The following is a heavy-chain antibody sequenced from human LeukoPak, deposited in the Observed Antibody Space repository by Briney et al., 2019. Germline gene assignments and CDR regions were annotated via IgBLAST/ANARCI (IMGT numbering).Heavy chain of an antibody. CDR3: ARDERYCSGGSCHGVSFDP. CDR1: GGSISSFY. Sequence: SETLSLTCTVSGGSISSFYWSWFYWSWIRQPPGKGLEWIGYIYFSGSTNYNPSLKSRVTIPVDTSKNQFSLKLSSVTAADTAVYYCARDERYCSGGSCHGVSFDPWGQGTLVTVSS. J-gene: IGHJ5*02. V-gene: IGHV4-59*12. D-gene: IGHD2-15*01. CDR2: IYFSGST.